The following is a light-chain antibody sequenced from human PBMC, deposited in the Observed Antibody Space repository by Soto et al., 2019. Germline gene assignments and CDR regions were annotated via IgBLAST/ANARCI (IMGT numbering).Light chain of an antibody. CDR1: SSDVGGYNY. CDR2: EVS. Sequence: QSVRTQPPCASVSPGQSVTISCTGTSSDVGGYNYVSWYQQHPGKAPKLVIYEVSKRPSGVPDRFSGSKSGNTASLTVSGLQAEDEADYYCSSYAGSNNFDVFGTGTKVTVL. V-gene: IGLV2-8*01. CDR3: SSYAGSNNFDV. J-gene: IGLJ1*01.